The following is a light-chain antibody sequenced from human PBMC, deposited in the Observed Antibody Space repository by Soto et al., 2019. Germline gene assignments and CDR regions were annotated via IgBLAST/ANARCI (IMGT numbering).Light chain of an antibody. J-gene: IGKJ1*01. CDR3: LQTYNLPRT. CDR1: QSISSW. CDR2: DAS. Sequence: DTPMTHPPSSLSASLIDRVKINCRASQSISSWLARYQQKPGKAPKLLIYDASSLESGVPSRFSGSGSGTDFTLTISNMQREDFATYYCLQTYNLPRTLGQGTKVDI. V-gene: IGKV1-5*01.